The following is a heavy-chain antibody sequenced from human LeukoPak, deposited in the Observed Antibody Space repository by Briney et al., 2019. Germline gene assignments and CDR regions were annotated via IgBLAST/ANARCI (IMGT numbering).Heavy chain of an antibody. CDR1: GGSISSYY. CDR2: IYYSGST. V-gene: IGHV4-59*08. Sequence: PSETLSLTCTVSGGSISSYYWSWIRQPPGKGLEWIGYIYYSGSTNYNPSLKSRVTISVDTSKNQFSLKLSSVTAADTAVYYCARRYSLGAFDIWGQGTMVTVSS. J-gene: IGHJ3*02. D-gene: IGHD3-9*01. CDR3: ARRYSLGAFDI.